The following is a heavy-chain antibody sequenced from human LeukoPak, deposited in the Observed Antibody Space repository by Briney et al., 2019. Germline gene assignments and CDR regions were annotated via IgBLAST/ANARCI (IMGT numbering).Heavy chain of an antibody. D-gene: IGHD5-12*01. CDR1: GFNVSSNF. J-gene: IGHJ4*02. CDR2: IYSGGST. V-gene: IGHV3-53*01. CDR3: AGAKNSGYEY. Sequence: GGSLRLSCVASGFNVSSNFMSWVRQAPGKGLEWVSLIYSGGSTYYADSVKGRFTISRDNSKNTLYLQINSLRAEDTAVYYCAGAKNSGYEYWGQGTLVTVSS.